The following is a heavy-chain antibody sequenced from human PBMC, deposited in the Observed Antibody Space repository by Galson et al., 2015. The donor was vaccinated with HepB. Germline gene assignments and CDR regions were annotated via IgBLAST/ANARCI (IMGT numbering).Heavy chain of an antibody. CDR3: ARAPKYSGYAPGAFDY. V-gene: IGHV6-1*01. Sequence: CAISGDSVSSNSAAWNWIRQSPSRGLEWLGRTYYRSKWYNDYAVSVKSRITINPDTSKNQFSLQLNSVTPEDTAVYYCARAPKYSGYAPGAFDYWGQGTLATVSS. D-gene: IGHD5-12*01. CDR2: TYYRSKWYN. J-gene: IGHJ4*02. CDR1: GDSVSSNSAA.